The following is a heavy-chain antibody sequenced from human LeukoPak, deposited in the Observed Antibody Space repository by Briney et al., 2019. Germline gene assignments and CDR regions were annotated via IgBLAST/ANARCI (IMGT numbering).Heavy chain of an antibody. J-gene: IGHJ4*02. CDR3: ARRGAAAGTAFDY. V-gene: IGHV3-21*01. CDR1: GFTFSSYS. D-gene: IGHD6-13*01. CDR2: ISSSGSYI. Sequence: PGGSLRLSCAASGFTFSSYSMNWVRQAPGKGLEWVSSISSSGSYIYYADSVKGRFTISRDNAKNSLYLQMNSLRAEDTAVYYCARRGAAAGTAFDYWGQGTLVTVSS.